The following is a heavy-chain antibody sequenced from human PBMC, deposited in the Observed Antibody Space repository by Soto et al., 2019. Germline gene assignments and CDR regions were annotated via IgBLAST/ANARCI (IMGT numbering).Heavy chain of an antibody. CDR2: IYYSGST. CDR1: GGSVSSGSYY. V-gene: IGHV4-61*01. Sequence: SETLSLTCTVSGGSVSSGSYYGSWIRQPPGKGLEWIGYIYYSGSTNYNPSLKSRVTISVDTSKNQFSLKLSSVTAADTAVYYCAREEASWSSGYYPNDAFDIWGQGTMVTVSS. J-gene: IGHJ3*02. CDR3: AREEASWSSGYYPNDAFDI. D-gene: IGHD3-22*01.